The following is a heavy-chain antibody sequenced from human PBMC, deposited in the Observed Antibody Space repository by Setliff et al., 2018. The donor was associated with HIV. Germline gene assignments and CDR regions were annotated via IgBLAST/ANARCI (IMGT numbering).Heavy chain of an antibody. CDR2: ISGGGTSR. D-gene: IGHD3-10*01. Sequence: PGGSLRLSCAASGFTFSRYAMSWVRQGPGKGLEWVSGISGGGTSRHYADSVKGRFTISRDNAKNSLYLQMNSLRAEDTAVYYCARSVGFGEFPSDCPEQNDAFDIWGQGTMVTVSS. CDR3: ARSVGFGEFPSDCPEQNDAFDI. V-gene: IGHV3-23*01. CDR1: GFTFSRYA. J-gene: IGHJ3*02.